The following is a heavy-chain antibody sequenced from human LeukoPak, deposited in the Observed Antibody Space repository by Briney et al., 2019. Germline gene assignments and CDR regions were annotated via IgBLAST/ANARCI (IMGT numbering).Heavy chain of an antibody. CDR1: GFTFRSNW. CDR2: LNHDGTII. Sequence: PGGSLRLSCATSGFTFRSNWMHWVRQGPGKGLMWVSRLNHDGTIIDYADSVKGRFTISRDNAKNSLYLQMNSLRAEDTAVYYCARGGTYQPLLGYWGQGTLVTVSS. D-gene: IGHD2-2*01. J-gene: IGHJ4*02. V-gene: IGHV3-74*01. CDR3: ARGGTYQPLLGY.